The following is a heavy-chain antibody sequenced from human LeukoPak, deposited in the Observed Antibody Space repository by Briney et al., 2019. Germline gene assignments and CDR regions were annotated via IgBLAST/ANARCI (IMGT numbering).Heavy chain of an antibody. CDR3: ARESAKYYYDSSGYYPYYFDY. D-gene: IGHD3-22*01. V-gene: IGHV3-21*01. CDR1: GFTFSNYN. CDR2: ISSSSTYI. J-gene: IGHJ4*02. Sequence: GGSLRLSCAASGFTFSNYNMNWVRQAPGKGLEWVSSISSSSTYIYYADSVKGRFTISRDNSKNTLYLQMNSLRAEDTAVYYCARESAKYYYDSSGYYPYYFDYWGQGTLVTVSS.